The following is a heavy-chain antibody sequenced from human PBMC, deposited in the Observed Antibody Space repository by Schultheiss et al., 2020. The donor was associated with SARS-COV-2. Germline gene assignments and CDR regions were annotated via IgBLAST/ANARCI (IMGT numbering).Heavy chain of an antibody. CDR3: ARARVSIFGAPPLVHFDN. CDR1: GFTFSSYG. Sequence: GGSLRLSCAASGFTFSSYGMHWVRQAPGKGLEWVSSISRTSSSIYYADSVKGRFTISRDNARNSLYLQMNSLRADDTAFYYCARARVSIFGAPPLVHFDNWGQGTLVTVSS. V-gene: IGHV3-21*04. J-gene: IGHJ4*02. D-gene: IGHD3-3*01. CDR2: ISRTSSSI.